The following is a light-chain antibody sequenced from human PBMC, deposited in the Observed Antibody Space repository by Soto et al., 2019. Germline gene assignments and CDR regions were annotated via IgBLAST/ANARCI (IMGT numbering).Light chain of an antibody. V-gene: IGLV2-11*01. CDR2: DVS. Sequence: QSVLTQPRSVSGSPGQSVTISCTGTSSDFGGYNYVSWYQHHPGKAPKLMIYDVSERPSGVPDRFSGSKSGNTASLTIAGLQADDEADYYCQSYDPTLRTSLFGGGTKVTVL. J-gene: IGLJ2*01. CDR3: QSYDPTLRTSL. CDR1: SSDFGGYNY.